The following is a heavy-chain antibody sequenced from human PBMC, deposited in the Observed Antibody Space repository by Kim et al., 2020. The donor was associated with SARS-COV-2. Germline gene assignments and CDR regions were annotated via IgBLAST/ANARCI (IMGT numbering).Heavy chain of an antibody. CDR3: ARDSSGWYFRADAFDI. D-gene: IGHD6-19*01. J-gene: IGHJ3*02. Sequence: SVKGRFTISRDNAKNSLYLQMNSLRAEDTAVYYCARDSSGWYFRADAFDIWGQGTMVTVSS. V-gene: IGHV3-11*06.